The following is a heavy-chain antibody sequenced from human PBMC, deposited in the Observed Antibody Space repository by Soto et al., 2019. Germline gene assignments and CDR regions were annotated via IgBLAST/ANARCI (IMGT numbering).Heavy chain of an antibody. D-gene: IGHD2-15*01. V-gene: IGHV1-69*01. J-gene: IGHJ6*02. CDR2: IIPMFGPA. CDR1: GGSYRINS. CDR3: ARTVVVARTGISRYYYSGIDV. Sequence: SSKASGGSYRINSTSSLQHSPREGLEWMGGIIPMFGPANYAQKFQGRVTITADESTNTVYMEMSSLTSEDTAIYYCARTVVVARTGISRYYYSGIDVWGQGPTVTVSS.